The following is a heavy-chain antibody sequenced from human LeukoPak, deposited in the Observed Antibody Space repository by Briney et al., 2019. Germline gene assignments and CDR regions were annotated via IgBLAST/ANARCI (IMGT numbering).Heavy chain of an antibody. CDR2: VSGNGGST. Sequence: GSLRLSCAASGFTFSSYAMSWVRQAPGKGLDWVSGVSGNGGSTYYADSVKGRFTISRDNSKNTLYLQMNSLRAEDTAVYYCAKDRDIVGATSRPDYWGQGTLVTVS. CDR3: AKDRDIVGATSRPDY. J-gene: IGHJ4*02. V-gene: IGHV3-23*01. CDR1: GFTFSSYA. D-gene: IGHD1-26*01.